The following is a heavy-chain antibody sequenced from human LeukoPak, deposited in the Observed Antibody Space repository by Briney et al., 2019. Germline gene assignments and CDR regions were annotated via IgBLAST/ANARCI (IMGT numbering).Heavy chain of an antibody. CDR1: EFIFSNQW. V-gene: IGHV3-74*01. CDR2: SKADGSST. CDR3: ARSDWFDP. J-gene: IGHJ5*02. Sequence: GGSLRLSCAASEFIFSNQWMHWVRQAPGKGLVWVSRSKADGSSTTYADSVKGRFTISRDNAKDTLYLQMNSLTAEDTAVYYCARSDWFDPWGQGTLVTVSS.